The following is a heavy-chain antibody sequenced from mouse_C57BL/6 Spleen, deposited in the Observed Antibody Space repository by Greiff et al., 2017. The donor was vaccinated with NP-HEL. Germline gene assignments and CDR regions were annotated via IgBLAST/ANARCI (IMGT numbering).Heavy chain of an antibody. J-gene: IGHJ3*01. V-gene: IGHV5-4*01. Sequence: VQLKESGGGLVKPGGSLKLSCAASGFTFSSYAMSWVRQTPEKRLEWVATISDGGSYTYYPDNVKGRFTISRDNAKNNLYLQMSHLKSEDTAMYYCARDSNYGFAYWGQGTLVTVSA. CDR3: ARDSNYGFAY. CDR1: GFTFSSYA. D-gene: IGHD2-5*01. CDR2: ISDGGSYT.